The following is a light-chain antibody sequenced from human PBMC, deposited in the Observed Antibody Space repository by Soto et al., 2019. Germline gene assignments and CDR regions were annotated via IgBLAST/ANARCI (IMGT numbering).Light chain of an antibody. CDR3: QQYNSQWT. Sequence: DIQITQSPSTLSASVGDRVTITCRASQSISSWFAWYQQKPWRAPKLLIYKASSLESGVPSRFSGSGSGTEFTLTISSLQPDDFATYYCQQYNSQWTFGQGTKVDIK. CDR2: KAS. CDR1: QSISSW. J-gene: IGKJ1*01. V-gene: IGKV1-5*03.